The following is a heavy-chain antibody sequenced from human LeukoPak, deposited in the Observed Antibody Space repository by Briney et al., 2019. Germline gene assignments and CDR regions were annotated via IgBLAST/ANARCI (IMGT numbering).Heavy chain of an antibody. D-gene: IGHD5-24*01. V-gene: IGHV4-34*01. J-gene: IGHJ3*02. CDR1: GGSFSGYY. CDR3: ARARGATIFQSAFDI. CDR2: INHSGST. Sequence: PSETLSLTCAVYGGSFSGYYWSWLRQPPGKGLGWIGEINHSGSTNYNPSLKSRVTISADTSKNQFSLKLSSVTAADTAVYYCARARGATIFQSAFDIWGQGTMVTVSS.